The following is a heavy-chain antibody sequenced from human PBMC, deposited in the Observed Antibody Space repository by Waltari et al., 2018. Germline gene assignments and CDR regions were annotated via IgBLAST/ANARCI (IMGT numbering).Heavy chain of an antibody. J-gene: IGHJ3*02. D-gene: IGHD2-15*01. CDR3: ARIYCSGGRCYSTDAFDI. Sequence: EVQLVPSGAEVKQPGETLKISCKGSGYTFTNYWIGWVRQMPGKGLEWMGIIYPGDSDTRSTPSLQGQVTISADKSISTTYLQWSSLKASDTAMYYCARIYCSGGRCYSTDAFDIWGQGTMVTVSS. V-gene: IGHV5-51*01. CDR2: IYPGDSDT. CDR1: GYTFTNYW.